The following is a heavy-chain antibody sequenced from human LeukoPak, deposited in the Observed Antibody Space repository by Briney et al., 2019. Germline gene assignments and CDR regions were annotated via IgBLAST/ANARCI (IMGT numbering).Heavy chain of an antibody. Sequence: ASVKVSCKASGYTFTSYYMHWVRQAPGQGLEWMGIINPSGGSTSYAQKFQGRVTMTRDTSTSTVYMELSSLGSEDTAVYYCAREGRRYCSSTSCYNDYWGQGTLVTVSS. CDR3: AREGRRYCSSTSCYNDY. CDR2: INPSGGST. V-gene: IGHV1-46*03. CDR1: GYTFTSYY. J-gene: IGHJ4*02. D-gene: IGHD2-2*02.